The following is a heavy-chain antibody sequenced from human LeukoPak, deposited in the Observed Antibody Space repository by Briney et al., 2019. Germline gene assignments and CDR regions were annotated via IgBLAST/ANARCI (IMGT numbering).Heavy chain of an antibody. CDR2: IKSKTDGGAI. CDR3: AKSAGGSGHTTDGFDM. D-gene: IGHD6-19*01. J-gene: IGHJ3*02. V-gene: IGHV3-15*01. CDR1: GFTFSNAW. Sequence: GGSLRLSCAASGFTFSNAWMTWVRQAPGKGLEWVGRIKSKTDGGAIAYAAPVKGRFTISRDDSKKTLYLQMNSLRAEDTAVYYCAKSAGGSGHTTDGFDMWGQGTMVTVSS.